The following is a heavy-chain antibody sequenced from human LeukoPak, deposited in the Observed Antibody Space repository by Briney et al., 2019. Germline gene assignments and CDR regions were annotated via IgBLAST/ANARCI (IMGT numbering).Heavy chain of an antibody. D-gene: IGHD3-10*01. J-gene: IGHJ5*02. CDR1: GYSISSGYY. V-gene: IGHV4-38-2*02. CDR3: ARVRYGSGSYQSPNWFDP. CDR2: MYHTGST. Sequence: PSETLSLTCTVSGYSISSGYYWGWIRQPPGKGLEWIGSMYHTGSTYYNPSLKSRVTISVDTSKNQFSLKLSSVTAADTAVYYCARVRYGSGSYQSPNWFDPWGQGTLVTVSS.